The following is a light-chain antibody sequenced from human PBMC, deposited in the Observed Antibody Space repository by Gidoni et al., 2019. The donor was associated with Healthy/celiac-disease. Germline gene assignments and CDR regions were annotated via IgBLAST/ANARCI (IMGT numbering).Light chain of an antibody. CDR3: QQSYSTLVT. Sequence: RVTITCRASQSISSYLNWYQQKPGKAPKLLIYAASSLQSGVPSRFSGSGSGTDFTLTISSLQPEDFATYYCQQSYSTLVTFGGGTKVEIK. V-gene: IGKV1-39*01. CDR2: AAS. CDR1: QSISSY. J-gene: IGKJ4*01.